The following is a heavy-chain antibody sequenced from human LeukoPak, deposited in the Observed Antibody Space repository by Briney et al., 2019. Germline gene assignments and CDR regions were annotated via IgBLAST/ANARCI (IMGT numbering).Heavy chain of an antibody. CDR1: GFTFSSYW. D-gene: IGHD3-9*01. CDR2: INSDGSST. Sequence: GGSLRLSCAASGFTFSSYWMHWVRQAPGKGLVWVSRINSDGSSTSYADSVKGRFTISRDGSKNTLYLQMNSLRAEDTAVYYCAAVNYDILTNYYNRYYYYYMDVWGRGTTVTISS. CDR3: AAVNYDILTNYYNRYYYYYMDV. J-gene: IGHJ6*03. V-gene: IGHV3-74*01.